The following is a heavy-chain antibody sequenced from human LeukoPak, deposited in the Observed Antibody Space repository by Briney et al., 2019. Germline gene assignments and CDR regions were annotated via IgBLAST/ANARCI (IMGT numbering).Heavy chain of an antibody. D-gene: IGHD3-16*01. CDR1: GYSFTNYW. Sequence: PGESLKISCKGSGYSFTNYWIAWVRQMPGKGLEFMGMLYPGDDSDASYGPSFQGQVTISADKSITTAYLQWSSLKASDTATYYCATSTGGAYFHYWGQGTLVTVSS. V-gene: IGHV5-51*01. CDR3: ATSTGGAYFHY. J-gene: IGHJ4*02. CDR2: LYPGDDSDA.